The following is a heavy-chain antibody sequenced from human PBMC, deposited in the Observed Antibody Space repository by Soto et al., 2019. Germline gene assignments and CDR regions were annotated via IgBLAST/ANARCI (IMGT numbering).Heavy chain of an antibody. D-gene: IGHD3-10*01. J-gene: IGHJ4*02. CDR2: INHSGST. CDR3: AREQAGASDY. CDR1: GGSFSGYY. V-gene: IGHV4-34*01. Sequence: SETLSLTCAVYGGSFSGYYWSWIRQPPGKGLEWIGEINHSGSTNYNPSLKSRVTISVDKSKNQFSLKLSSVTAADTAVYYCAREQAGASDYWGQGTLVTVSS.